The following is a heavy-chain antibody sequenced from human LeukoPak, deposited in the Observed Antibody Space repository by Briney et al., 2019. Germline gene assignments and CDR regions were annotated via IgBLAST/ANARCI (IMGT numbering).Heavy chain of an antibody. J-gene: IGHJ4*02. CDR1: GFTFSSYA. Sequence: GGSLRLSCAASGFTFSSYAMTWVRQAPGKGLEWVSGIGGSGGSTYYADSVKGRFTISRDNSKNTLYLQMSSLRAEDTAVYYCAKLYCSSVNCYVDYWGQGTLVTVSS. CDR2: IGGSGGST. V-gene: IGHV3-23*01. CDR3: AKLYCSSVNCYVDY. D-gene: IGHD2-2*01.